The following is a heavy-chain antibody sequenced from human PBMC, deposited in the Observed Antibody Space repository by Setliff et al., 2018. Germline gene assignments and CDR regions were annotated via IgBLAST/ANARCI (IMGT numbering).Heavy chain of an antibody. CDR1: GFTFSSYS. V-gene: IGHV3-48*01. J-gene: IGHJ6*03. CDR3: VRALAYYYMDV. Sequence: GESLKISCEASGFTFSSYSMNWVRQAPGKGLEWVAHISYSSGSISYADSVKGRFTISRDNAKNSLYLQMNSLRAEDTAKYYCVRALAYYYMDVWGKGTTVTVSS. CDR2: ISYSSGSI.